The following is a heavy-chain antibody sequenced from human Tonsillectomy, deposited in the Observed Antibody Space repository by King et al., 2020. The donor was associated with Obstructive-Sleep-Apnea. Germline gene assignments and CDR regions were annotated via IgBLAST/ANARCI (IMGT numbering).Heavy chain of an antibody. J-gene: IGHJ4*02. CDR3: ARDCSGGRCYDY. CDR1: GGTFSNYA. CDR2: IIPMLDIA. Sequence: VQLVESGAEVKKPGSSVKVSCKASGGTFSNYAISWVRQAPGQGLEWMGGIIPMLDIATYAQKFQGRVTITAVKSTNTAYMELTALRSEDMALYYCARDCSGGRCYDYWGQGTLVTVSS. V-gene: IGHV1-69*10. D-gene: IGHD2-15*01.